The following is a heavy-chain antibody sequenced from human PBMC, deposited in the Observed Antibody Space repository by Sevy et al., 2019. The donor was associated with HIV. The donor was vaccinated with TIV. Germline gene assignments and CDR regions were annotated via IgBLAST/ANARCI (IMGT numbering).Heavy chain of an antibody. J-gene: IGHJ3*02. D-gene: IGHD1-26*01. CDR3: AKDNQREKHPEWELLPVLAFDI. Sequence: GGSLRLSCAASGFTFSSYAMSWVRQAPGKGLEWVSAISGSGGSTYFADSVKGRFTISRDNSKNTLYLQMNSLRAEDTAVYYCAKDNQREKHPEWELLPVLAFDIWGQGTMVTVSS. CDR1: GFTFSSYA. CDR2: ISGSGGST. V-gene: IGHV3-23*01.